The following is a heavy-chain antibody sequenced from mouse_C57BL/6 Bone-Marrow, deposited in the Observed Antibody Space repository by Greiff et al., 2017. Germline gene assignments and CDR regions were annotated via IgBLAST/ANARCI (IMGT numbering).Heavy chain of an antibody. Sequence: QVQLQQPGAELVRPGSSVKLSCKASGYTFTSYWMDWVKQRPGQGLEWIGNIYPSDSETHYNQKFKDKATFTVDKSSSTANMQLSSLTSEDTAVYYCARGNDGYYGNFDYWGQGTTLTVSS. CDR3: ARGNDGYYGNFDY. CDR2: IYPSDSET. J-gene: IGHJ2*01. CDR1: GYTFTSYW. V-gene: IGHV1-61*01. D-gene: IGHD2-3*01.